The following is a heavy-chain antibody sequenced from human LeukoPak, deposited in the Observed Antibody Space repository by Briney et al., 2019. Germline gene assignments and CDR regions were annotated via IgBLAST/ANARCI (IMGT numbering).Heavy chain of an antibody. Sequence: ASVKVSCKASGYTFTSYGISWVRQAPGQGLEWMGWISAYNGNTNYAQKLQGRVTMTTDTSTSTAYMELRSLRSDDTAVYYCARGGIRYCSSTSCYILDYWGQGTLVTVSS. V-gene: IGHV1-18*01. CDR1: GYTFTSYG. CDR3: ARGGIRYCSSTSCYILDY. CDR2: ISAYNGNT. J-gene: IGHJ4*02. D-gene: IGHD2-2*02.